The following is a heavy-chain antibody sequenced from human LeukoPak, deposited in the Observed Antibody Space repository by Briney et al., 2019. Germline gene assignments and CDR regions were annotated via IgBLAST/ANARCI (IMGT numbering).Heavy chain of an antibody. CDR1: GFTFSSSA. V-gene: IGHV3-23*01. CDR2: ISASGGST. Sequence: PGGSLRLSCAASGFTFSSSAMSWVRQVPGKGLEWVSGISASGGSTYYADSVKGRFTISRDNSKNTLYLQMNSLRAEDTAVYYCAKDEMFSDYWGQGTLVTVSS. J-gene: IGHJ4*02. CDR3: AKDEMFSDY. D-gene: IGHD3-10*02.